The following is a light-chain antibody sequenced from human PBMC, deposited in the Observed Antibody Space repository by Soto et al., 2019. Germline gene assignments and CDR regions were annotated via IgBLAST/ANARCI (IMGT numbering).Light chain of an antibody. Sequence: QSVLTQPGSVFGSPGQTITISCAGTSSDVGSRNLVSWYQQYPGEVPKLIIFEASQRPSGVSHRFSGSKSGSTASLTISGLQAEDEAEYYCCSHANGSTYVFGSGTKVTVL. CDR1: SSDVGSRNL. J-gene: IGLJ1*01. CDR3: CSHANGSTYV. CDR2: EAS. V-gene: IGLV2-23*01.